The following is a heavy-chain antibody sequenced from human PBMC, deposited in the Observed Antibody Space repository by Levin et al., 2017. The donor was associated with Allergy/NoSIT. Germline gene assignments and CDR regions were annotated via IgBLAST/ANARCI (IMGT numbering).Heavy chain of an antibody. CDR1: GYTFTGYY. CDR3: ARVYMVRGVIPLRY. Sequence: PVASVKVSCKASGYTFTGYYMHWVRQAPGQGLEWMGWINPNSGGTNYAQKFQGRVTMTRDTSISTAYMELSRLRSDDTAVYYCARVYMVRGVIPLRYWGQGTLVTVSS. D-gene: IGHD3-10*01. CDR2: INPNSGGT. V-gene: IGHV1-2*02. J-gene: IGHJ4*02.